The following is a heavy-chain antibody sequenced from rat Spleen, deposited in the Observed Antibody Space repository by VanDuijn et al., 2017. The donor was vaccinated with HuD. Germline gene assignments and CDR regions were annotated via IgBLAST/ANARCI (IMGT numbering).Heavy chain of an antibody. V-gene: IGHV5-31*01. D-gene: IGHD4-3*01. J-gene: IGHJ3*01. CDR1: GFTFNNYW. CDR3: ARQDTSGYSNWFTY. Sequence: EVQLVESGGGLVQPGRSLKLSCVASGFTFNNYWMTWIRQAPGKGLEWVASISPSGGGTYYRDSVKGRFTVSRDNTRSTQFLQMDSLRSEDTATYYCARQDTSGYSNWFTYWGQGTLVTVSS. CDR2: ISPSGGGT.